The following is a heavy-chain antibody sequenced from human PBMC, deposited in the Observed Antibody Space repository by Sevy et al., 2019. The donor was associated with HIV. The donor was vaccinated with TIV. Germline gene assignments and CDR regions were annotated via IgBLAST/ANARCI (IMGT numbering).Heavy chain of an antibody. CDR1: EYTFIDYY. V-gene: IGHV1-2*02. CDR2: INPKRGGA. J-gene: IGHJ6*02. Sequence: ASVKVSSKATEYTFIDYYIHWVRQAPGQGLEWMGCINPKRGGANYAQSFQGRVTMTRDTSLNTIYMQLTSLRGDDTAVYYCAREEIGYGMDVWGQGTAVTVSS. CDR3: AREEIGYGMDV.